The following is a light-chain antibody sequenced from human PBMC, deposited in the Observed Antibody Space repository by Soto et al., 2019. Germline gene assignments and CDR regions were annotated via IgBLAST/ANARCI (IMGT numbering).Light chain of an antibody. Sequence: DIQMTQSPSTLSASVGDRVTITCRASQSISDWLAWYQQKPGKAPKLLIYKASSLESGVPSRFSGSGSGTEFSLTNSSLQAGDFATYYCQQYDSYPYTFGQGTKLEIK. CDR2: KAS. CDR1: QSISDW. CDR3: QQYDSYPYT. V-gene: IGKV1-5*03. J-gene: IGKJ2*01.